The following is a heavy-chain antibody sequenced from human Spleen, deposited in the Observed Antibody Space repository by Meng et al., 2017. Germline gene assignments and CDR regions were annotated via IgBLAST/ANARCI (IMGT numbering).Heavy chain of an antibody. D-gene: IGHD6-19*01. CDR3: ARDLRGSGWYGQDY. V-gene: IGHV3-30*07. Sequence: GESLKISCAASGFTFSSYAMHWVRQAPGKGLEWVAVISYDGSNKYYADSVKGRFTISRDNAKNTLYLQMNSLRAEDTAVYYCARDLRGSGWYGQDYWGQGTLVTVSS. CDR2: ISYDGSNK. CDR1: GFTFSSYA. J-gene: IGHJ4*02.